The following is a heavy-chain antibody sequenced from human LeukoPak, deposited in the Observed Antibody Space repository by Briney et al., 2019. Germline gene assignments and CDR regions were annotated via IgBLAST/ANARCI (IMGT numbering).Heavy chain of an antibody. D-gene: IGHD5-18*01. V-gene: IGHV3-23*01. CDR1: GFTFSSYA. CDR2: ISGSGGST. J-gene: IGHJ4*02. Sequence: PGGSLRLSCAASGFTFSSYAMSWVRQAPGKGLEWVSAISGSGGSTYYADSVKGRFTISRDNSKNTLYLQMNSLRAEDTAAYYCARDAGATRIQLWSLVELYYFDYWGQGTLVTVSS. CDR3: ARDAGATRIQLWSLVELYYFDY.